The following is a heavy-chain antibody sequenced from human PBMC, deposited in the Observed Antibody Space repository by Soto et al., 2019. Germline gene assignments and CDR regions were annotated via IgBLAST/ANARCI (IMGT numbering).Heavy chain of an antibody. J-gene: IGHJ4*02. Sequence: GASVKVSCKAYGYTFTDYYIHWVRQAPGQGLEGMGWINPNSGGTNYAQKFQGRVTMTRDRSTNTAYVELSGLKSDDTAVYYCATLGAGAFDHWGQGTLVTVSS. CDR3: ATLGAGAFDH. CDR2: INPNSGGT. D-gene: IGHD3-16*01. V-gene: IGHV1-2*02. CDR1: GYTFTDYY.